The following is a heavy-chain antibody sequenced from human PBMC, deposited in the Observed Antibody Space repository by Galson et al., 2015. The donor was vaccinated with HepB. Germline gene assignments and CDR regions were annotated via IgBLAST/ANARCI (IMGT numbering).Heavy chain of an antibody. CDR2: ISGSGGGT. V-gene: IGHV3-23*01. CDR1: GFTFSNYA. D-gene: IGHD3-22*01. J-gene: IGHJ5*02. Sequence: SLRLSCAASGFTFSNYAMSWVRQAPGEGLEWVSTISGSGGGTYYADSVKGRFTISRDNSKDTLYLQMNSLRAEDTAVYYCAKDRLYDSGATPRFDPWGQGTLVTVSS. CDR3: AKDRLYDSGATPRFDP.